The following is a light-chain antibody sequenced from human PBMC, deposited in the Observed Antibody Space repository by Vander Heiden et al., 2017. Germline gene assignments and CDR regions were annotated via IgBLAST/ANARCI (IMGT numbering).Light chain of an antibody. V-gene: IGKV3-20*01. J-gene: IGKJ2*01. CDR1: QSVSSTY. CDR3: QQYGTSPLYT. Sequence: EFVLTQSPGTLSLSPGERATLSCRASQSVSSTYLAWYQQKPGQAPRLLIYGASSRATGIPDRFSGSGSGTDFTLTISGLEPEDFAVYYCQQYGTSPLYTFGQGTNLEIK. CDR2: GAS.